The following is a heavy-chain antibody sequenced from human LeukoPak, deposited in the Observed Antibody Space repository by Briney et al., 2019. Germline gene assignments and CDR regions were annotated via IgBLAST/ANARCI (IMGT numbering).Heavy chain of an antibody. CDR1: GASNSTSTYY. Sequence: SETLSLTCTVSGASNSTSTYYWRWGRQPPGKGVVWIGHIYYSGTTYYNPSLKSRVAISEDASRSRFSLMLSSVTAADTAIYFCASQVSDYYYHYMDVWGEGTTVIVSS. CDR2: IYYSGTT. V-gene: IGHV4-39*01. CDR3: ASQVSDYYYHYMDV. J-gene: IGHJ6*03.